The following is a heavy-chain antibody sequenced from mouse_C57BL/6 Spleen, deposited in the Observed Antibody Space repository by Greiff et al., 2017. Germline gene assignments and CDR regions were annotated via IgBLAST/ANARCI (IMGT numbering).Heavy chain of an antibody. Sequence: VQLTQSVAELVRPGASVKLSCTASGFNLQNTYMHWVTQRPEPGLAWIGRIDPANGTTQYAPKFPVKAPIPADTSSNTAYLQLSSVTSEDTAIYYCASYDGYWFAYWGQGTLVTVSA. CDR3: ASYDGYWFAY. CDR1: GFNLQNTY. CDR2: IDPANGTT. J-gene: IGHJ3*01. V-gene: IGHV14-3*01. D-gene: IGHD2-3*01.